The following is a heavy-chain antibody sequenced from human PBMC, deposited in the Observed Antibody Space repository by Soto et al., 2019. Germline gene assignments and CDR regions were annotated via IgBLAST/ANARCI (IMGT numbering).Heavy chain of an antibody. J-gene: IGHJ4*02. CDR3: AVNYYGSGSYSRFDY. V-gene: IGHV1-69*13. D-gene: IGHD3-10*01. CDR1: GGTFSSYA. CDR2: IIPIFGTA. Sequence: ASVKVSCKASGGTFSSYAISWVRQAPGQGLEWTGGIIPIFGTANYAQKFQGRVTITADESTSTAYMELSSLRSEDTAVYYCAVNYYGSGSYSRFDYWGQGTLVTVSS.